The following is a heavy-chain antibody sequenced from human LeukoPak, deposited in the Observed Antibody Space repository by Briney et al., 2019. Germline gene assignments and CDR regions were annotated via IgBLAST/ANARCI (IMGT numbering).Heavy chain of an antibody. CDR3: ANLPYYYDSSGYPERGY. D-gene: IGHD3-22*01. Sequence: GGSLRLSCTGSGLAFSRFGMHWVRQAPGKGLEWVAVIWYDGSNKYYADSVKGRFTISRDNSKNTLYLQMNSLRAEDTAVYYCANLPYYYDSSGYPERGYWGQGTLVTVSS. J-gene: IGHJ4*02. CDR2: IWYDGSNK. CDR1: GLAFSRFG. V-gene: IGHV3-33*08.